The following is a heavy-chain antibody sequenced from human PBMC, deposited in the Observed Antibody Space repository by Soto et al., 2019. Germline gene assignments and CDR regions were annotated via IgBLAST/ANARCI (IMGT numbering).Heavy chain of an antibody. CDR2: IGTAGDP. D-gene: IGHD2-15*01. Sequence: EVQLVESGGGLVQPGGSLRLSCAASGFTFSSYDMHWVRQATGKGLEWVSAIGTAGDPYYPGSVKGRFTISRDTSKNTLFLQMNSLRAEDTAPYFCAKDGTTGGQHYFAMDVWGQGTTVTVSS. V-gene: IGHV3-13*05. CDR3: AKDGTTGGQHYFAMDV. J-gene: IGHJ6*02. CDR1: GFTFSSYD.